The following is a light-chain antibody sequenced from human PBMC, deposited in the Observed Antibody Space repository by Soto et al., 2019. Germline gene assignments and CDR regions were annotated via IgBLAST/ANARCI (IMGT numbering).Light chain of an antibody. CDR1: SSDVGTYNY. V-gene: IGLV2-8*01. Sequence: QSALTQPPSASGSPGQSVTISCTGSSSDVGTYNYVSWYQQHPGKAPKLMIYEVSKRPSGVPDRFSGSKSGNTASLTVSGLQADDEADYYCCSYAGTYTHVVFGGGTQLTVL. CDR3: CSYAGTYTHVV. CDR2: EVS. J-gene: IGLJ2*01.